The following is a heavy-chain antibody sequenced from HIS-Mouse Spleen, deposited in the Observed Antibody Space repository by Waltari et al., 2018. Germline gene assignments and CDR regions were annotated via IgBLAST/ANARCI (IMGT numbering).Heavy chain of an antibody. Sequence: QLQLQESGPGLVKPSETLSLTCTVSGGSISSSSYYWGWIRQPPGKGLEWIGSSYYSGSTYYNPSLKRRVTISVDTSKNQFSLKLSSVTAADTAVYYCARGEGSSSYFDYWGQGTLATVSS. V-gene: IGHV4-39*07. D-gene: IGHD6-6*01. CDR3: ARGEGSSSYFDY. CDR2: SYYSGST. CDR1: GGSISSSSYY. J-gene: IGHJ4*02.